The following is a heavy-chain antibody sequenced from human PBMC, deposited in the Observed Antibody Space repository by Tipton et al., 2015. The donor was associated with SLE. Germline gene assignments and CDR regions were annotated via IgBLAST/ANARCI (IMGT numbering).Heavy chain of an antibody. V-gene: IGHV4-59*11. CDR2: IYYSGST. Sequence: TLSLTCTVSGGSISSHYWSWIRQPPGKGLEWIGCIYYSGSTNYNPSLKSRVTISVDTSKNQFSLKLSSVTAADTAVYYCARAAGSDYYGMDVWGQGTTVTVSS. J-gene: IGHJ6*02. CDR3: ARAAGSDYYGMDV. CDR1: GGSISSHY. D-gene: IGHD6-19*01.